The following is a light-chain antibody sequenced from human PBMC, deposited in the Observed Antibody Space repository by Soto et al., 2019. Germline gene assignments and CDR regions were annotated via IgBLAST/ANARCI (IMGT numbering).Light chain of an antibody. V-gene: IGKV3-11*01. CDR3: QHCFNWRPVYT. CDR1: QSVSRY. CDR2: DVS. Sequence: DTVLTQSPATLSLSPGERATLSCRASQSVSRYLAWYQQRPGQAPRLLIYDVSIMATGIPARFSGSGSGTDLTLTIGSLEPQDFDFYYCQHCFNWRPVYTFGQGTNLEI. J-gene: IGKJ2*01.